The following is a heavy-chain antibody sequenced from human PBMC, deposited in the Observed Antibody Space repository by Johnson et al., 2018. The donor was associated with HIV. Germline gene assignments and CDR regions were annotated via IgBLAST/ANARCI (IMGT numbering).Heavy chain of an antibody. Sequence: QVQLVESGGGVVQPGRSLRLSCAASGFTFSSYGMHWVRQAPGKGLEWVAVISYDGSNKYYADSVKGRFTIYRDNSKNTLYLQMNSLRAEDTAVYYCAKDLMYNWNDVGAFDIWGQGTMVTVSS. CDR1: GFTFSSYG. D-gene: IGHD1-1*01. CDR2: ISYDGSNK. J-gene: IGHJ3*02. CDR3: AKDLMYNWNDVGAFDI. V-gene: IGHV3-30*18.